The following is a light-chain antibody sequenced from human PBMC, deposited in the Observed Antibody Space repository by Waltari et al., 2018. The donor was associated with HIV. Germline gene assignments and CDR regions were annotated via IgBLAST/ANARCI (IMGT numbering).Light chain of an antibody. J-gene: IGLJ1*01. CDR2: GVS. Sequence: QSALTQAASESGSPGHSITICCTGTRSDVGGYNPVSWYQQHPGTAPKLMIFGVSNRPSGVSNRFSGSKSGNTASLTISGLQAEDEADYYCSSYTRSSTLGVFGTGTKVTVL. CDR3: SSYTRSSTLGV. V-gene: IGLV2-14*03. CDR1: RSDVGGYNP.